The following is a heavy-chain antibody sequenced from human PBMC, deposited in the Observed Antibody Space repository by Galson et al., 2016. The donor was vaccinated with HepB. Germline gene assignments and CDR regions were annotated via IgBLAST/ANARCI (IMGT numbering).Heavy chain of an antibody. D-gene: IGHD4-17*01. CDR1: GVSVDSAMNY. V-gene: IGHV4-31*03. Sequence: TLSLTCTVSGVSVDSAMNYWSWIRQFPGKGLEWIGYVYYSGATYYKPSLKGRVHMSLDTSKNHFPLNLTSVTAADTAVYFCARARGPNDHGDPDYVWALEYYGMDVWGQGTTVIVSS. CDR2: VYYSGAT. CDR3: ARARGPNDHGDPDYVWALEYYGMDV. J-gene: IGHJ6*02.